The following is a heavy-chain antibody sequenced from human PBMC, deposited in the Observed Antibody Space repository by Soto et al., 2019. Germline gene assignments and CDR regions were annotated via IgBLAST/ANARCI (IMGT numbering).Heavy chain of an antibody. V-gene: IGHV3-23*01. D-gene: IGHD2-2*01. CDR3: AKPLEGYCSSTSCLSDY. CDR1: GFTFSSYA. CDR2: INRSGGST. Sequence: PGGSLRLSCAASGFTFSSYAMSWVRQAPGKGLEWVSGINRSGGSTYYADSVKGRFTISRDNSKNTLYLQMNSLRADDTAVYYCAKPLEGYCSSTSCLSDYWGQGTLVTVSS. J-gene: IGHJ4*02.